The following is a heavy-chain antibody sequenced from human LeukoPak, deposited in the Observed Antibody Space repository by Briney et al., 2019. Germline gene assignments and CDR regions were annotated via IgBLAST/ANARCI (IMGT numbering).Heavy chain of an antibody. Sequence: GASVKVSCEASGYTFTSYYMHWVRQAPGQGLEWMGIINPSGGSTSYAQKFQGRVTMTRDMSTSTVYMELSSLRSEDTAVYYCARELDRAAFDIWGQGTMVTVSS. V-gene: IGHV1-46*01. CDR3: ARELDRAAFDI. J-gene: IGHJ3*02. CDR1: GYTFTSYY. CDR2: INPSGGST. D-gene: IGHD3-22*01.